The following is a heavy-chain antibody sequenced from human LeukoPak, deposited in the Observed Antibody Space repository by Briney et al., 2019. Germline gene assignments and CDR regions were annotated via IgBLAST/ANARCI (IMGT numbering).Heavy chain of an antibody. CDR3: ARHKADYDSSGYYFDY. D-gene: IGHD3-22*01. CDR1: GGSISSSSYY. V-gene: IGHV4-39*01. CDR2: IYYSGST. J-gene: IGHJ4*02. Sequence: SETLSLTCTVSGGSISSSSYYWGWIRQPPGKGLEWIGSIYYSGSTYYNPSLKSRVTISVDTSKNQFSLKLSSVTAADTAVYYCARHKADYDSSGYYFDYWGLGTLVTVSS.